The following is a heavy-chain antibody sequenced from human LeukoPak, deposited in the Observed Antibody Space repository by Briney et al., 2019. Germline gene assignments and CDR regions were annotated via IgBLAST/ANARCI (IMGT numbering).Heavy chain of an antibody. CDR2: ISSSSSYI. CDR1: GFTFSSYS. Sequence: GGSLRLSCAASGFTFSSYSKTWVRQAPGKGLEWVSSISSSSSYIYYADSVKGRFTISRDNAKNSLYLQMNSLRAEDTAVYYCARDRSIGGTDYWGQGTLVTVSS. V-gene: IGHV3-21*01. J-gene: IGHJ4*02. CDR3: ARDRSIGGTDY. D-gene: IGHD6-6*01.